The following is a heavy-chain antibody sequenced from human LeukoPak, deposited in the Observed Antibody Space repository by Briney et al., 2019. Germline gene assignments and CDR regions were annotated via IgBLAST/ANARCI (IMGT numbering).Heavy chain of an antibody. J-gene: IGHJ6*02. Sequence: KASETLSLTCTVSGVSISSSSHYWGWIRQPPGKGLEWIGSIYYSGSAYYNPSLKSRVTISVDTSKNQFSLKLSSVTAADTAVYYCARHGEDQLLPLTNYYYGMDVWGQGTTVTVSS. CDR2: IYYSGSA. CDR3: ARHGEDQLLPLTNYYYGMDV. CDR1: GVSISSSSHY. D-gene: IGHD2-2*01. V-gene: IGHV4-39*01.